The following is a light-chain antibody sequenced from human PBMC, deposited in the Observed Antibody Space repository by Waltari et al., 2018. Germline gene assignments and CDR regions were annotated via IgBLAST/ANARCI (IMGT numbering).Light chain of an antibody. CDR3: SSYAGSMTLV. J-gene: IGLJ2*01. CDR2: EVS. V-gene: IGLV2-8*01. CDR1: SSDVGGYNF. Sequence: QSALTQPLSASGSPGQSVTISCTGTSSDVGGYNFVSWYQPHPGKAPKLMIYEVSERPSGVPDRFSGSKSGNTASLTVSGLQTEDESDYYCSSYAGSMTLVFGGGTKLTVL.